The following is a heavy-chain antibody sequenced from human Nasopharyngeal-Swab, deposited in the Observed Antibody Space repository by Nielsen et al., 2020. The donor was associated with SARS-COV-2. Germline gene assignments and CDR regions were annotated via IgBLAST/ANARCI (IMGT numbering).Heavy chain of an antibody. CDR1: GGSISSYY. CDR2: IYYSGST. Sequence: SETLSLICTVSGGSISSYYWSWIRQPPGKGLEWIGYIYYSGSTNYNPSLKSRVTISVDTSKNQFSLKLSSVTAADTAVYYCARGTIRGYYYYYMDVWGKGTTVTVSS. D-gene: IGHD3-9*01. V-gene: IGHV4-59*01. CDR3: ARGTIRGYYYYYMDV. J-gene: IGHJ6*03.